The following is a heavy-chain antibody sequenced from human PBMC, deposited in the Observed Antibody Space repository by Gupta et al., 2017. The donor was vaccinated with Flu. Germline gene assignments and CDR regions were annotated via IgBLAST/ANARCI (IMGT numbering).Heavy chain of an antibody. D-gene: IGHD2-15*01. CDR1: FSSNA. CDR3: ARGLGGNCYDVDS. V-gene: IGHV3-33*01. CDR2: IWYDGSNE. J-gene: IGHJ5*01. Sequence: FSSNAMHGVRQAPGKGREWVAIIWYDGSNEYEADAVKGRLTIYRDKSKNKLKLQMDSRGDEDEAVYYCARGLGGNCYDVDSCGQGTVVTVS.